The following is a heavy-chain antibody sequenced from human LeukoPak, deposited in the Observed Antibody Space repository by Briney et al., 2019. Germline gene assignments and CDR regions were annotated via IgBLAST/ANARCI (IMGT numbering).Heavy chain of an antibody. D-gene: IGHD3-22*01. Sequence: KPSETLSLTCTVSGGSISSSSYYWGRIRQPPGKGLEWIGSIYYSGSTYYNPSLKSRVTISVDTSKNQFSLKLSSVTAADTAVYYCARHLYYYDSSGYYTGPYYYYGMDVWGQGTTVTVSS. J-gene: IGHJ6*02. CDR2: IYYSGST. CDR1: GGSISSSSYY. CDR3: ARHLYYYDSSGYYTGPYYYYGMDV. V-gene: IGHV4-39*01.